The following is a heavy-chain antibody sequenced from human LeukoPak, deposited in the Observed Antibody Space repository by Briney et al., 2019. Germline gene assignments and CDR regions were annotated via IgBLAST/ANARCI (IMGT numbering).Heavy chain of an antibody. Sequence: GGSLRLSCAASGFTFSSYSMNWVRQAPGKGLEWVSYISSSSSTIYYADSVKGRFTISRDNAKKSLYLQMNSLRAEDTAVYYYARDGFSGPSENDYWGQGTLVTVSS. CDR3: ARDGFSGPSENDY. D-gene: IGHD5-12*01. CDR1: GFTFSSYS. J-gene: IGHJ4*02. V-gene: IGHV3-48*04. CDR2: ISSSSSTI.